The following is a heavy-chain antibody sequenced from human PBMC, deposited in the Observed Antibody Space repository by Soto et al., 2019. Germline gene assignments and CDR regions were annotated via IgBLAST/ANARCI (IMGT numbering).Heavy chain of an antibody. CDR3: ARDGWPSSSWYTNQH. D-gene: IGHD6-13*01. CDR2: IYYSGST. CDR1: GGSISSYY. Sequence: SETLSLTCTVSGGSISSYYWSWIRQPPGKGLEWIGYIYYSGSTNYNPSLKSRVTISVDTSKNQFSLKLSSVTAADTAVYYCARDGWPSSSWYTNQHWGQGTLITSPQ. V-gene: IGHV4-59*01. J-gene: IGHJ1*01.